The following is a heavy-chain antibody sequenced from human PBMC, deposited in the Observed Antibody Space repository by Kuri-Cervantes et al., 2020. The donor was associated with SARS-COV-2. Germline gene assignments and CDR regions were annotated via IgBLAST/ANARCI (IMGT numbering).Heavy chain of an antibody. CDR3: ARHPRGAMVKPTIFDY. CDR2: IYHSGST. D-gene: IGHD5-18*01. J-gene: IGHJ4*02. Sequence: GSLRLSCAVYGGSFSGYYWGWIRQPPGKGLEWIGSIYHSGSTYYNPSLKSRVTISVDTSKNQFSLKLSSVTAADTAVYYCARHPRGAMVKPTIFDYWGQGTLVTVSS. CDR1: GGSFSGYY. V-gene: IGHV4-38-2*01.